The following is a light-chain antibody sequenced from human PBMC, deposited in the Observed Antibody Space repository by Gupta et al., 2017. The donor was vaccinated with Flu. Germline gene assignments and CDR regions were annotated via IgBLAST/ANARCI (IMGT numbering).Light chain of an antibody. CDR1: QSVSSY. CDR3: QQRSNWPWT. Sequence: EIVLTQSPATLSLSPGERATLSCRASQSVSSYLAWYQQKPGQAPRLLIYDASNSATGIPARFSGSGSRTDFTLTISSLEPEDFAVYYCQQRSNWPWTFGQGTKVEIK. J-gene: IGKJ1*01. V-gene: IGKV3-11*01. CDR2: DAS.